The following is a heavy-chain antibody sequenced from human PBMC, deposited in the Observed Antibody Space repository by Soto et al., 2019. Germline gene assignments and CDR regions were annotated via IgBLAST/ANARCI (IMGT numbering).Heavy chain of an antibody. D-gene: IGHD1-26*01. V-gene: IGHV1-18*04. J-gene: IGHJ4*02. CDR3: ARRVGSALSFDY. CDR1: GYTFTTYC. Sequence: ASVKVSCKASGYTFTTYCISWVRQAPGQGLEWMGWISAYNGNTNYAQELQGRVTMTTDTSTSTAYMELRSLRSDDTAVYYCARRVGSALSFDYWGQGTLVPVSS. CDR2: ISAYNGNT.